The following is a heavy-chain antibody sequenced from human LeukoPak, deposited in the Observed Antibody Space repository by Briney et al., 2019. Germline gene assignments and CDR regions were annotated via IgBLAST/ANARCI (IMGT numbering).Heavy chain of an antibody. CDR1: GGSISSYY. CDR3: ARVYGSSWLYYFDY. J-gene: IGHJ4*02. V-gene: IGHV4-59*08. CDR2: IYYSGST. Sequence: SETLSLTCTVSGGSISSYYWSWIRQPPGKGLEWIGYIYYSGSTKYNPSLKSRVTISVDTSKNQFSLKLSSVTAADTAVHYCARVYGSSWLYYFDYWGQGTLVTVSS. D-gene: IGHD6-13*01.